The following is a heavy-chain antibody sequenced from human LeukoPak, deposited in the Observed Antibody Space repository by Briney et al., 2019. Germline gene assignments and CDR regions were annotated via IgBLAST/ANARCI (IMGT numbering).Heavy chain of an antibody. D-gene: IGHD1-26*01. J-gene: IGHJ4*02. CDR1: GFTLSSNY. CDR2: IYSGGST. Sequence: GGSLRLSCAASGFTLSSNYMNWVRQAPGKGLEWVSVIYSGGSTYYADSVKGRFTISRDNSKNTLYLQMNSLRAEDTAVYYCARGIVASDYWGQGTLVTVSS. CDR3: ARGIVASDY. V-gene: IGHV3-53*01.